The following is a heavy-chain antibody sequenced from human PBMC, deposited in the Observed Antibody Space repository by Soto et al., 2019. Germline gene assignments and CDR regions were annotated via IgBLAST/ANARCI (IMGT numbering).Heavy chain of an antibody. CDR2: VNPSGGST. CDR3: AREYDYDSGGDSNDYGMDV. J-gene: IGHJ6*02. V-gene: IGHV1-46*01. D-gene: IGHD3-22*01. Sequence: SVKVSCKASGYTFTSYYMHWVRQAPGQGLEWMGIVNPSGGSTTYAQKFQGRVTMTRDTSTSTVYMELSSLRSEDTALYYCAREYDYDSGGDSNDYGMDVWGQGSTVTVS. CDR1: GYTFTSYY.